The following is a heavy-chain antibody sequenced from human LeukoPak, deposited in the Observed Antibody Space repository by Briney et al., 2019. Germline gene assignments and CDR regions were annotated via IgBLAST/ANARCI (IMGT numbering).Heavy chain of an antibody. V-gene: IGHV3-30*18. J-gene: IGHJ4*02. CDR3: AKDRGWYSDPLDY. CDR2: ISYDGSNK. Sequence: GGSLRLSCAASGFTFSSYGMHWVRQAPGKGLEWVAVISYDGSNKYYADSVKGRFTISRDNSKNTLYLQMNSLRAEDTAVYYCAKDRGWYSDPLDYWGQGTLVTVSS. CDR1: GFTFSSYG. D-gene: IGHD6-19*01.